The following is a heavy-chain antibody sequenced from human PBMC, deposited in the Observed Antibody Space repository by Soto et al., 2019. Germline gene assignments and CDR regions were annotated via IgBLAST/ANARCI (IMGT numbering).Heavy chain of an antibody. Sequence: QVQLVQSGAEVKKPGSSVKVSCKTSGVSFNNNGIGWVRQAPGHGLEWMGGVSPPFRTSNYARKFQGRISITADASTGTVNMELSSLTSEATAQYYCARVLYYGSASYSPYGMDVWGQGTTVTVSS. CDR3: ARVLYYGSASYSPYGMDV. V-gene: IGHV1-69*01. J-gene: IGHJ6*02. D-gene: IGHD3-10*01. CDR1: GVSFNNNG. CDR2: VSPPFRTS.